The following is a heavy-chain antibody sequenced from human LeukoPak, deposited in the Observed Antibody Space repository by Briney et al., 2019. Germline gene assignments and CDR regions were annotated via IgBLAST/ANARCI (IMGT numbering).Heavy chain of an antibody. V-gene: IGHV3-53*01. D-gene: IGHD3-16*01. CDR1: GFTVSSNS. Sequence: WGSLRLSCTVSGFTVSSNSMSWVRQAPGKGLEWVSFIYTTGNTHNSDSVKGRLTISRDSSKNTLYLQMNSLRAEDTAVYYCARDFLHLGGWGQGTMVTVSS. CDR3: ARDFLHLGG. CDR2: IYTTGNT. J-gene: IGHJ3*01.